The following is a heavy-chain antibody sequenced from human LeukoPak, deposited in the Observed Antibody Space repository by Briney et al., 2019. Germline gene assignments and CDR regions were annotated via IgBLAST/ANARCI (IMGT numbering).Heavy chain of an antibody. Sequence: GGSLRLSCAASGFTFSSYSMNWVRQAPGKGLEWASYISSSSSTIYYADSVKGRFPISRDNAKNSLYLQMNSLRDEDTAVYYCASGNSSGWSASWAFDYWGQGTLVTVSS. CDR3: ASGNSSGWSASWAFDY. D-gene: IGHD6-19*01. CDR1: GFTFSSYS. J-gene: IGHJ4*02. V-gene: IGHV3-48*02. CDR2: ISSSSSTI.